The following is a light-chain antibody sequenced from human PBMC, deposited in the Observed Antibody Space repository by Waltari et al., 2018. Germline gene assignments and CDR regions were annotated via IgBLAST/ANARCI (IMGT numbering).Light chain of an antibody. J-gene: IGLJ2*01. CDR1: RRDRDEYKL. CDR2: DVS. Sequence: QSALTQPASVSGSPGQSVTLSCPGVRRDRDEYKLVSWFRQHPGKVPKLILFDVSNRPSDISNRFSGYKSGNTAYLTISRLQADDEADYYCTTYPDTNTPVVFGGGTKVTV. CDR3: TTYPDTNTPVV. V-gene: IGLV2-14*03.